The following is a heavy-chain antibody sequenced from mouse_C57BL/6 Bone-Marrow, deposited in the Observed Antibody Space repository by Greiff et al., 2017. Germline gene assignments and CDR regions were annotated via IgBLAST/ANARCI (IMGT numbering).Heavy chain of an antibody. CDR2: IDPSDSET. V-gene: IGHV1-52*01. D-gene: IGHD1-1*01. J-gene: IGHJ2*01. CDR3: ARRYYGSRGYFDY. CDR1: GYTFTSYW. Sequence: VQLQQPGAELVRPGSSVKLSCKASGYTFTSYWLHWVKQRPIQGLEWIGNIDPSDSETHYNQKFKDKATLTVDKSSSTAYMQLSSLTSEDSAVYYCARRYYGSRGYFDYWGQGTTLTVSS.